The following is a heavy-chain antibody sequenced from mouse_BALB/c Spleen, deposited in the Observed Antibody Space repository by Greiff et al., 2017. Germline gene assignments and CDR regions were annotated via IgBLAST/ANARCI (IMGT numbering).Heavy chain of an antibody. J-gene: IGHJ4*01. Sequence: EVHLVESGGGLVQPGGSLRLSCATSGFTFTDYYMSWVRQPPGKALEWLGFIRNKANGYTTEYSASVKGRFTISRDNSQSILYLQMNTLRAEDSATYYCARIRGLLGAMDYWGQGTSVTVSS. CDR3: ARIRGLLGAMDY. D-gene: IGHD2-10*01. V-gene: IGHV7-3*02. CDR2: IRNKANGYTT. CDR1: GFTFTDYY.